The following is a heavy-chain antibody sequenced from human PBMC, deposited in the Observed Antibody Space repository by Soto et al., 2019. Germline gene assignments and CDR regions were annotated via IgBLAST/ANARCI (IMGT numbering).Heavy chain of an antibody. CDR1: GFDFGDYY. V-gene: IGHV3-11*01. D-gene: IGHD6-13*01. J-gene: IGHJ4*02. CDR3: VRPYYSSSWFPFDR. Sequence: PGGSLRLPCTGSGFDFGDYYMSLIRQAPGKGLEWVSYIDSGDGTIYYTDSVKGRFTISRDNAKKTVYLQMSSLRVEDTALYYCVRPYYSSSWFPFDRWGQGTLVTVSS. CDR2: IDSGDGTI.